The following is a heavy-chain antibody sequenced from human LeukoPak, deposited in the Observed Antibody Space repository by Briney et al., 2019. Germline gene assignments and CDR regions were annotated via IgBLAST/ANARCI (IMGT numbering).Heavy chain of an antibody. CDR2: IYWNADK. Sequence: ESGPTLVKPTQTLTLTCTFSGFSLSTSGVGVGWIRQPPGKALEWLALIYWNADKRYSPSLKSRLTITKDTSKNQVVLTMTNMDPVDTATYYCAQLTMQSARVVPAAIPYNWFDPWGQGTLVTVSS. CDR3: AQLTMQSARVVPAAIPYNWFDP. J-gene: IGHJ5*02. CDR1: GFSLSTSGVG. D-gene: IGHD2-2*01. V-gene: IGHV2-5*01.